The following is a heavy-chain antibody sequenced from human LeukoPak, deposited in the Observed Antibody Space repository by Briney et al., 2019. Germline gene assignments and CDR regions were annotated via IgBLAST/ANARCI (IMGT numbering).Heavy chain of an antibody. V-gene: IGHV4-34*01. CDR3: ATEWISNAFDI. CDR1: GGSFSGYY. CDR2: INHSGST. Sequence: SETLSLTCAVYGGSFSGYYWSWIRQPPGKGLEWIGEINHSGSTNYNPSLKSRVTISVDTSKNQFSLKLSSVTAADTAVYHCATEWISNAFDIWGQGTMVTVSS. J-gene: IGHJ3*02. D-gene: IGHD5-12*01.